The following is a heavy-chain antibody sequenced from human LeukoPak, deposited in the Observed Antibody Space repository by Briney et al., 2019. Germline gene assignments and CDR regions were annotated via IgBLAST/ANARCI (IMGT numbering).Heavy chain of an antibody. D-gene: IGHD6-13*01. V-gene: IGHV3-48*03. CDR2: ISSSGSTI. CDR1: GFTFSSYE. J-gene: IGHJ6*03. Sequence: GGSLRLSCAASGFTFSSYEMNLVRQAPGKGLEWVSYISSSGSTIYYADSVKGRFTISRDNAKNSLYLQMNSLRAEDTAVYYCASLTAAAPYYYYYMDVWGKGTTVTVSS. CDR3: ASLTAAAPYYYYYMDV.